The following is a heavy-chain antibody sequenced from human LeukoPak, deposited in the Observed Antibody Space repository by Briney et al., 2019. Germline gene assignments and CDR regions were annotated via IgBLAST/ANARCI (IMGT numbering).Heavy chain of an antibody. CDR2: IYYSGST. CDR3: ASGYGDPGGVDY. J-gene: IGHJ4*02. Sequence: KPSETLSLTCTVSGGSISSGGYYWSWIRQHPGKGLEWIGYIYYSGSTYYNPSLKSRVTISVDTSKNQFSLKLSSVTAADTAVYYCASGYGDPGGVDYWGQGTLVTVSS. CDR1: GGSISSGGYY. V-gene: IGHV4-31*03. D-gene: IGHD4-17*01.